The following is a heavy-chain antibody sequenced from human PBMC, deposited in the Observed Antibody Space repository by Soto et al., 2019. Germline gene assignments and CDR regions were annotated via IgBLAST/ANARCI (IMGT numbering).Heavy chain of an antibody. D-gene: IGHD2-2*03. J-gene: IGHJ3*02. CDR3: ARIIGYCRNDDCSWTFDI. Sequence: GESLKISCKTSGHSFISYWVAWERQNPGQGLEWMGSFYPGDSNSTYSPSFRGQVTISVDKSISTAYLHLSSLKASDTAMYYCARIIGYCRNDDCSWTFDIWGQGTTVTVS. V-gene: IGHV5-51*01. CDR1: GHSFISYW. CDR2: FYPGDSNS.